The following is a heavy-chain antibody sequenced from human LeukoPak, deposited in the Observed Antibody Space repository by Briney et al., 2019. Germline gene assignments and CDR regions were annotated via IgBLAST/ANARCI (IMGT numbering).Heavy chain of an antibody. CDR1: GGSISSYY. V-gene: IGHV4-59*12. D-gene: IGHD1-26*01. J-gene: IGHJ5*02. CDR3: ARVLKSWGARGHNWFDP. CDR2: IYYSGST. Sequence: KPSETLSLTCTVSGGSISSYYWSWIRQPPGKGLEWIGYIYYSGSTNYNPSLKSRVTISVDTSKNQFSLKLSSVTAADTAVYYCARVLKSWGARGHNWFDPWGQGTLVTVSS.